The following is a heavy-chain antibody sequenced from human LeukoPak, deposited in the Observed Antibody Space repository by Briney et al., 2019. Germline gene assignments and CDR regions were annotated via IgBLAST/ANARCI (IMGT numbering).Heavy chain of an antibody. CDR3: ASGYAFDV. V-gene: IGHV6-1*01. CDR1: GFSFCNNNVA. Sequence: AQTLSLTCAISGFSFCNNNVAWDWIVQGPWIVLEWLGRTYYRSQWHNDYARSVMSRISVDPDTSKNQFSLHLSSVTPDDTAVYYCASGYAFDVWGRGTMVTVSS. J-gene: IGHJ3*01. CDR2: TYYRSQWHN.